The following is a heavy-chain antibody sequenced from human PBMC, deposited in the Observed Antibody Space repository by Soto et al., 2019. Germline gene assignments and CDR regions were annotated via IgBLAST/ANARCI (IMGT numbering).Heavy chain of an antibody. J-gene: IGHJ6*02. CDR1: GGSIGSSSYY. Sequence: SETLSLTCTVSGGSIGSSSYYWCGIRQPPGKRLEWIGSIYYSWSTYYNPSLKSRVTISVDTSKNQFSLKLSSVTAADTAVYYCARHLQNYVDYDVDYYYYGMDVWGQGTTVT. CDR2: IYYSWST. CDR3: ARHLQNYVDYDVDYYYYGMDV. D-gene: IGHD4-17*01. V-gene: IGHV4-39*01.